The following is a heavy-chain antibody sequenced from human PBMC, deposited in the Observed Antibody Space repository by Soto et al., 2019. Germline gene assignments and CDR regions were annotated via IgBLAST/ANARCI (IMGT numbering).Heavy chain of an antibody. D-gene: IGHD1-20*01. CDR1: GGTFSSYT. CDR2: IIPILGIA. CDR3: ARGPNWNDAEHAFDI. Sequence: QVQLVQSGAEVKKPGSSVKVSCKASGGTFSSYTISWVRQAPGQGLEWMGRIIPILGIANYAQKFQGRVTITADKSTSTAYMELSSLRSEDTAVYYCARGPNWNDAEHAFDIWGQGTMVTVSS. V-gene: IGHV1-69*02. J-gene: IGHJ3*02.